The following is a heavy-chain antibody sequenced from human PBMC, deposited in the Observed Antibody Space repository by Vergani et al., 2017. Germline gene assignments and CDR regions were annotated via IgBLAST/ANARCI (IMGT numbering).Heavy chain of an antibody. CDR3: AGRLYRDGHGMAFDI. V-gene: IGHV3-21*01. D-gene: IGHD5-24*01. CDR2: ISSSSSYI. CDR1: GFTFSSYS. Sequence: EVQLVESGGGLVKPGGSLRLSCAASGFTFSSYSMNWVRQAPGKGLEWVSSISSSSSYIYYADSVKGRFTISRDNAKNSLYLQMNSLRAEDTAVYYCAGRLYRDGHGMAFDIWGQGTMVTVSS. J-gene: IGHJ3*02.